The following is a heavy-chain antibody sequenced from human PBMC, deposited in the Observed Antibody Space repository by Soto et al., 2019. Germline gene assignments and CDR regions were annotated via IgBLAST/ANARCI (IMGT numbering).Heavy chain of an antibody. J-gene: IGHJ4*02. Sequence: QVQLQESGPGLVKPSETLSLTCTVSGGSVSSGRYYWSWIRQPPGMGLEWIGYIYYSGSTKYNPSLKSRVTISVDTSKNQFSLTLSSMTAADTAVYYCARSGSGSGWLGGQGTLVTVSS. CDR1: GGSVSSGRYY. D-gene: IGHD6-19*01. CDR2: IYYSGST. CDR3: ARSGSGSGWL. V-gene: IGHV4-61*01.